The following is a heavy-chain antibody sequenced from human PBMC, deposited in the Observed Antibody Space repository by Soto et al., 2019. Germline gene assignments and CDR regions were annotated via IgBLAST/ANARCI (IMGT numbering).Heavy chain of an antibody. Sequence: QVQLVESGGGVVQPGRSLRLSCVASGFMFDSYGMHWVRQAPGKGLEWVAIILYDGSEKYHADSVKGRFTISRDNSKNTLYLQMNSLRAEDTALYFCAREPGRIAVAGFDYCGQGTLVTVSS. CDR3: AREPGRIAVAGFDY. CDR1: GFMFDSYG. V-gene: IGHV3-33*01. J-gene: IGHJ4*02. CDR2: ILYDGSEK. D-gene: IGHD6-19*01.